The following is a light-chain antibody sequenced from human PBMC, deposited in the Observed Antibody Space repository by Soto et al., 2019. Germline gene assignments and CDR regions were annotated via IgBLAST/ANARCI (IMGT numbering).Light chain of an antibody. CDR1: QSVSNY. J-gene: IGKJ1*01. CDR2: DAS. CDR3: QQRTHWPPWT. V-gene: IGKV3-11*01. Sequence: EIVLTQSPATLSLSPGDRATPSCRASQSVSNYLAWYQQKPGQAPRLLIYDASNRATGIPARFSGSGSGTDFTLTISSLEPEDFAVYYCQQRTHWPPWTFGQGTKVEIK.